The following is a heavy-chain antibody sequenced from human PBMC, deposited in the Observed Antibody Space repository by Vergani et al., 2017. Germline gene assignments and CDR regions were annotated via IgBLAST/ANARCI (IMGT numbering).Heavy chain of an antibody. D-gene: IGHD5-18*01. V-gene: IGHV1-69*11. CDR1: GGTFSSYA. Sequence: QVQLVQSGAEVKKPGSSVKVSCKASGGTFSSYAISWVRQAPGQGLEWMGRIIPILGTANYAQKFQGRVTITADESTSTAYMELSSLRSEDTAVYYCTTGGYSYGGLYYFDYWGQGTLVTVSS. CDR2: IIPILGTA. CDR3: TTGGYSYGGLYYFDY. J-gene: IGHJ4*02.